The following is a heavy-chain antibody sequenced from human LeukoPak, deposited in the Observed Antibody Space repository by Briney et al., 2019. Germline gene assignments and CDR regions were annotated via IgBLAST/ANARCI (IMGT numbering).Heavy chain of an antibody. CDR3: ARDGKLATKLYYFDY. Sequence: ASVKVSCKTSGYTFTSYYMHWVRQAPGQGLEWMGIINPSSGSTSNAQNFQGRVTMTRDTSTSTVYMELSSPRSEDTALYYCARDGKLATKLYYFDYWGQGTLVTVSS. CDR1: GYTFTSYY. D-gene: IGHD5-24*01. V-gene: IGHV1-46*01. J-gene: IGHJ4*02. CDR2: INPSSGST.